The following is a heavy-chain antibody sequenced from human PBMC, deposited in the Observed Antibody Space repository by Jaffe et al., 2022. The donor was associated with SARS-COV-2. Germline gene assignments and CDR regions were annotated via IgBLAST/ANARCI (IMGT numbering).Heavy chain of an antibody. V-gene: IGHV3-33*01. J-gene: IGHJ4*02. D-gene: IGHD3-22*01. CDR2: IWYDGSNK. CDR1: GFTFSSYG. CDR3: AREGTYYYDSSGYYLGY. Sequence: QVQLVESGGGVVQPGRSLRLSCAASGFTFSSYGMHWVRQAPGKGLEWVAVIWYDGSNKYYADSVKGRFTISRDNSKNTLYLQMNSLRAEDTAVYYCAREGTYYYDSSGYYLGYWGQGTLVTVSS.